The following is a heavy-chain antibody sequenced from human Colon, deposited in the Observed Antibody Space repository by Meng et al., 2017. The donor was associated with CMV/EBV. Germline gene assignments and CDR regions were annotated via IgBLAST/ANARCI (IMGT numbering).Heavy chain of an antibody. J-gene: IGHJ4*02. V-gene: IGHV1-2*02. CDR3: VRESWYFDF. D-gene: IGHD6-13*01. CDR2: IYPQDGGT. Sequence: QVQLLHAGTEGEMPGASVEVSCKTSGYTFTANHLHWVRQAPGQGLEWMGWIYPQDGGTYFAQKFQDRVTLTRDTSITTAYMELSGLTSDDTAIYYCVRESWYFDFWGEGTLVTVSS. CDR1: GYTFTANH.